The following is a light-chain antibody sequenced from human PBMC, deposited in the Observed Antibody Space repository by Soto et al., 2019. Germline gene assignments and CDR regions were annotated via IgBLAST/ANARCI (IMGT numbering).Light chain of an antibody. CDR2: RNN. Sequence: QSVLTQPPSASGTPGQRVTISCSGSSSNIGRNYVYWYQQFPGTAPKLLIYRNNQRPAGVPDRFSGSTSGTSASLAISGLRSEDEADYHCAAWDDSLSGWVFGGGTKLTVL. CDR1: SSNIGRNY. J-gene: IGLJ3*02. V-gene: IGLV1-47*01. CDR3: AAWDDSLSGWV.